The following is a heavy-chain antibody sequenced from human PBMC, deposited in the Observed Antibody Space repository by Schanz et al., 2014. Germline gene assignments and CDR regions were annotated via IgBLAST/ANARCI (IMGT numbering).Heavy chain of an antibody. CDR3: ARGGYSSGWYDRDIAHFDY. D-gene: IGHD6-19*01. J-gene: IGHJ4*02. Sequence: QVQVVQSGAEVKKPGASVKVSCKASGYTFTDYGITWVRQAPGQGLEWMGWINGYNGHTLYAQKFQGRVTMTTDTSTSTSYMELTSLRFDDTAVYYCARGGYSSGWYDRDIAHFDYWGQGTLVAVSS. CDR2: INGYNGHT. V-gene: IGHV1-18*01. CDR1: GYTFTDYG.